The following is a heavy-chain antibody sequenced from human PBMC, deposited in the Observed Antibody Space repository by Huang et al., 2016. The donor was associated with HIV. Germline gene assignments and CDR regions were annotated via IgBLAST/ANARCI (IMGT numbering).Heavy chain of an antibody. D-gene: IGHD3-22*01. CDR3: ARDPRIQSWLNVFDY. CDR2: INRDGIIT. Sequence: EVQLVESGGGLVQPGGSLRLSCAASGFSISSYWLHWGRQAPGQGVVWVSRINRDGIITSDAEAVKGRFTIFRDNAKNTLYLQMNSLRAEDTAVYYCARDPRIQSWLNVFDYWGQGTLVSVSS. V-gene: IGHV3-74*01. CDR1: GFSISSYW. J-gene: IGHJ4*02.